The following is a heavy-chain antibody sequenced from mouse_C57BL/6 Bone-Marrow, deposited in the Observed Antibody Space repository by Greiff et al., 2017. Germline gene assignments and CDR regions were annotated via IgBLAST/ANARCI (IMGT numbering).Heavy chain of an antibody. Sequence: EVKLVESGGGLVQPGGSLKLSCAASGFTFSDYGMAWVRQAPRKGPEWVAFISNLAYSIYYADTVTGRFTISSENAKNTLYLEMSSLRSEDTAMYYCARHRGTVVEGWFAYWGQGTLVTVSA. D-gene: IGHD1-1*01. V-gene: IGHV5-15*01. CDR3: ARHRGTVVEGWFAY. CDR2: ISNLAYSI. CDR1: GFTFSDYG. J-gene: IGHJ3*01.